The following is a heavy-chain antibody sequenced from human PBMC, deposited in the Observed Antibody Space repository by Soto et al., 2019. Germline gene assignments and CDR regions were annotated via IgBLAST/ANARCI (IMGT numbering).Heavy chain of an antibody. CDR3: VKDGSSGWPYYYGMDV. D-gene: IGHD6-19*01. Sequence: GGSLRLSCAASGFTFSSYGMHWVRYAPGKGLEWVSVISYDGSKKYYADSVKGRFTISRDNSKNTLYLQMSSLRAEDTAVYYCVKDGSSGWPYYYGMDVWGQGTTVTVSS. V-gene: IGHV3-30*18. CDR2: ISYDGSKK. CDR1: GFTFSSYG. J-gene: IGHJ6*02.